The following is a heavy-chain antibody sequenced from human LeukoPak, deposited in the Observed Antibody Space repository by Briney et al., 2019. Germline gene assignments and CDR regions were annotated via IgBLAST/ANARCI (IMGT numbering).Heavy chain of an antibody. CDR1: VFIFSYYY. Sequence: GGSLRLSCVASVFIFSYYYMSWIRQAPEKGLEWLSYISSSGDAIYYADSVKGRFTISRDNAKNSLYLQINSLRVEDTAVYYCATNLPYRNDGWRLLESWRQGNLVTVSS. CDR3: ATNLPYRNDGWRLLES. CDR2: ISSSGDAI. V-gene: IGHV3-11*01. D-gene: IGHD1-1*01. J-gene: IGHJ5*02.